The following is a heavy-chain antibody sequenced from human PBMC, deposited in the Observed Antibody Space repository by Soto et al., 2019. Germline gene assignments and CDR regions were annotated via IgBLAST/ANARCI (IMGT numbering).Heavy chain of an antibody. V-gene: IGHV3-23*01. D-gene: IGHD1-7*01. J-gene: IGHJ3*02. CDR1: GFTFSSYA. Sequence: EVQLLESGGGLVQPGGSLRLSCAASGFTFSSYAMSWVRQAPGKGLEWVSAISASGGSTYYADSVKGRFTISRDNSKNTLYLQMNSLRAEGTAVYYCAKAVTGTIRSFDIWGQGTMVTVSS. CDR3: AKAVTGTIRSFDI. CDR2: ISASGGST.